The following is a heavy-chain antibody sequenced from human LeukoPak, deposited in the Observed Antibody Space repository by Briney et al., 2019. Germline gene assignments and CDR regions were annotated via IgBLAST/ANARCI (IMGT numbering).Heavy chain of an antibody. CDR2: IYYSGST. Sequence: SETLSLTCTVSGGSISSYYWSWIRQPPGKGLEWIGSIYYSGSTYYNPSLKSRVTISVDTSKNQFSLKLSSVTAADTAVYYCASTSWGPGSGPFDYWGQGTLVTVSS. J-gene: IGHJ4*02. CDR1: GGSISSYY. D-gene: IGHD6-19*01. CDR3: ASTSWGPGSGPFDY. V-gene: IGHV4-39*01.